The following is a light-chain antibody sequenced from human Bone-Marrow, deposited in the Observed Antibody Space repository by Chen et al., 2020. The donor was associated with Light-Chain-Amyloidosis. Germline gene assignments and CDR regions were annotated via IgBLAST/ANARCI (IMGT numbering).Light chain of an antibody. CDR2: EGT. CDR3: CSFAGNDDWV. V-gene: IGLV2-8*01. J-gene: IGLJ3*02. Sequence: QSALTQPPSASGSLGQSVTISCAGTSGDLGGYDFVSWYQQHPGKAPKLMIHEGTKRPPGVRSRFSGSKSGNTASLTVSGLQAEDEADYYCCSFAGNDDWVFGGVTKLSVL. CDR1: SGDLGGYDF.